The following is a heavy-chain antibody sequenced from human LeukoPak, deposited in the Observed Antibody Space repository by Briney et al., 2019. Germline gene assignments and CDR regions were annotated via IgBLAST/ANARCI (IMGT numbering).Heavy chain of an antibody. Sequence: PGGSLRLSCAASGFTFDHYAMHWVRQAPGKGPEWVSLVSVNADSTYYADSVRGRFTISRDNNNNSLYLQMHSLRTDDTALYYCVKGVVYDSSGYFHLDYWGQGTLVTVSS. CDR3: VKGVVYDSSGYFHLDY. CDR1: GFTFDHYA. D-gene: IGHD3-22*01. CDR2: VSVNADST. V-gene: IGHV3-43*02. J-gene: IGHJ4*02.